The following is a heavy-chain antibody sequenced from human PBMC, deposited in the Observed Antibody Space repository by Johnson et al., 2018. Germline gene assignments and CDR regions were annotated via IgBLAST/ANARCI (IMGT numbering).Heavy chain of an antibody. CDR2: ITWDGATS. J-gene: IGHJ4*02. CDR1: GFTFDDYA. Sequence: VQLVESGGVVVQPGGSLRLSCAASGFTFDDYAMHWVRQRPGKGLEWVSLITWDGATSYYADSVKGRFSISRDNSNNSVILQMSSLRTEDSALYLCARGSVSSGFLWLDYWGQGTLVTVSS. CDR3: ARGSVSSGFLWLDY. D-gene: IGHD3-22*01. V-gene: IGHV3-43D*03.